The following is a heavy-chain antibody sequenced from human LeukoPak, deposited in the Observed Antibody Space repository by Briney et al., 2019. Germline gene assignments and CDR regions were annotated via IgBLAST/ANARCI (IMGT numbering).Heavy chain of an antibody. Sequence: PSETLSLTCTVSGGSISSGGYYWSWIRQHPGKGLEWIGEINHSGSTNYNPSLKSRVTISVDTSKNQFSLKLSSVTAADTAVYYCARIEGRDMGVAVAGRRLFWFDPWGQGTLVTVSS. D-gene: IGHD6-19*01. CDR2: INHSGST. CDR3: ARIEGRDMGVAVAGRRLFWFDP. CDR1: GGSISSGGYY. V-gene: IGHV4-31*03. J-gene: IGHJ5*02.